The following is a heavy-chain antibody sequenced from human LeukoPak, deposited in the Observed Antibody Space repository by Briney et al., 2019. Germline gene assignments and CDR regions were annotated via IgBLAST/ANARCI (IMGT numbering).Heavy chain of an antibody. Sequence: AGGSLRLSCAASGFIISSYWMTWVRQAPGRGLEWVVNIKQDGSEKNYVDSVKGRFTVSRDNAKNSLYLQMNSLRVEDTAVYYCAREVAARRLGSWVDPWGQGTLVIVSS. CDR1: GFIISSYW. CDR3: AREVAARRLGSWVDP. CDR2: IKQDGSEK. V-gene: IGHV3-7*01. J-gene: IGHJ5*02. D-gene: IGHD6-6*01.